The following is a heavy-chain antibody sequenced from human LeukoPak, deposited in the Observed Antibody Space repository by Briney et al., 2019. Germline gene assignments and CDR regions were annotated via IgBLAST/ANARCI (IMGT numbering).Heavy chain of an antibody. CDR2: ISSSSSYI. D-gene: IGHD6-6*01. CDR3: AREKGNYSSSSQRWFDP. V-gene: IGHV3-21*01. J-gene: IGHJ5*02. Sequence: GGSLRLSCAASGFTFSSYSMNWVRQAPGKGLEWVSSISSSSSYIYYADSVKGRFTISRDNAKNSLYLQMNSLRAEDTAVYYCAREKGNYSSSSQRWFDPWGQGTLVTVSS. CDR1: GFTFSSYS.